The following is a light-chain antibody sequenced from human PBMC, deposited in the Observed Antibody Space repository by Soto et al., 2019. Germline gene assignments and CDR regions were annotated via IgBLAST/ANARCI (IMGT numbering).Light chain of an antibody. V-gene: IGKV1-5*03. CDR1: QSISISSW. Sequence: DIQMTQSPSTLSASVGDRVTITCRASQSISISSWLAWYQQKPGKAPKLLIYKASSLESGVPSRFSGSGSGTEFTLTISSLQPDDFATYFCQQSYMDPITFGQGTQLEI. CDR3: QQSYMDPIT. CDR2: KAS. J-gene: IGKJ5*01.